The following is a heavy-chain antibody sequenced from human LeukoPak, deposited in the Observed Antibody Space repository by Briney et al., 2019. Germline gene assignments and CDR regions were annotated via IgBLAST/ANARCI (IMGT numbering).Heavy chain of an antibody. Sequence: PSETLSLTCAVYGGSFSSYYWGWIRQPPGKGLEWIGSIYYSGSTYYNPSLKSRVTISVDTSKNQFSLKLSSVTAADTAVYYCARETSQKGAHYMDVWGKGTTVTISS. D-gene: IGHD3-16*01. J-gene: IGHJ6*03. CDR3: ARETSQKGAHYMDV. V-gene: IGHV4-39*07. CDR1: GGSFSSYY. CDR2: IYYSGST.